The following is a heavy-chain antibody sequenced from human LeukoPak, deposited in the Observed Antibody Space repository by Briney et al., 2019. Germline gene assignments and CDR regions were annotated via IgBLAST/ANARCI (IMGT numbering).Heavy chain of an antibody. V-gene: IGHV3-21*01. J-gene: IGHJ6*03. CDR2: ISSSSSYI. Sequence: PGGSLRLSCAASGFDFGICAMTWVRQAPGKGLEWVSSISSSSSYIYYADSVKGRFTISRDNAKNSLYLQMNSLRAEDTAVYYCARDVGTGDYYYYMDVWGKGTTVTVSS. D-gene: IGHD7-27*01. CDR1: GFDFGICA. CDR3: ARDVGTGDYYYYMDV.